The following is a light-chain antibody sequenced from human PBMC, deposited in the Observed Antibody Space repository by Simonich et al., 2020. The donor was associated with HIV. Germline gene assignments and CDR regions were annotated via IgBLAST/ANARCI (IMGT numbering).Light chain of an antibody. Sequence: DIQMTQSPSSLSASVGDRVTITCRASQSISSYLNWYQQKPGKAPKLLIYGASSLQSGVPSRFSGSGSGTDFTLTISSLQAEDVAVYYCQQYYRTPLTFGGGTKVEIK. CDR3: QQYYRTPLT. J-gene: IGKJ4*01. CDR2: GAS. V-gene: IGKV1-39*01. CDR1: QSISSY.